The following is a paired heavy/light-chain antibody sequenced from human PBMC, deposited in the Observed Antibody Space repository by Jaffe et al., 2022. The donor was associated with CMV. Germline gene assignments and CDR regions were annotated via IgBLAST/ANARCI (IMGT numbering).Heavy chain of an antibody. Sequence: QVQLQESGPGLVKPSQTLSLTCTVSGGSISSGGSYWSWIRQHPGKGLEWIGYTYYSGSTYYNPSLKSRLTISVDTSTNQFSLNLRSVTAADTAVYYCARGVNSFLYHFDLWGRGTLVTVSS. CDR3: ARGVNSFLYHFDL. J-gene: IGHJ2*01. CDR1: GGSISSGGSY. CDR2: TYYSGST. D-gene: IGHD1-1*01. V-gene: IGHV4-31*03.
Light chain of an antibody. J-gene: IGLJ1*01. CDR2: DVS. Sequence: QSALTQPASVSESPGQSITISCTGTSSDVGGYNYVSWYQQHPGKAPKLMIYDVSKRPLGVSNRFSGSKSGNTASLTISGLQPEDEADYYCHSYTSSGTLSVFGTGTKVTVL. CDR1: SSDVGGYNY. V-gene: IGLV2-14*03. CDR3: HSYTSSGTLSV.